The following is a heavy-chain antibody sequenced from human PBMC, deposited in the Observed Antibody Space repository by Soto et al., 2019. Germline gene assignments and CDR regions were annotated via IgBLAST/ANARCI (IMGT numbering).Heavy chain of an antibody. Sequence: QITVKESGLTLVKPTQTLTLTCTFSGFSLSTNGMGVGWIRQSPGKALEWLALIYWDDDKRYSPSLRSRLTITQDTSKTQVDLTMPNMDPVDTATYSCARLTRGVYDLDRLWEKFDYWGQGTVVTVSS. D-gene: IGHD5-12*01. CDR3: ARLTRGVYDLDRLWEKFDY. CDR2: IYWDDDK. V-gene: IGHV2-5*02. J-gene: IGHJ4*02. CDR1: GFSLSTNGMG.